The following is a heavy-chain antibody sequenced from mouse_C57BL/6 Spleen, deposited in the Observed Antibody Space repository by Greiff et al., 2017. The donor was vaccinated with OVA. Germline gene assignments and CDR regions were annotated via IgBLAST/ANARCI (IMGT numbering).Heavy chain of an antibody. CDR2: IDPSDSYT. V-gene: IGHV1-50*01. J-gene: IGHJ4*01. Sequence: QVQLQQPGAELVKPGASVKLSCKASGYTFTSYWMQWVKQRPGQGLEWIGEIDPSDSYTNYNQKFKGKATLTVDTSSSTAYMQLSSLTSEDSAVYYCAREWRVGNLSDAMDYWGQGTSVTVSA. CDR3: AREWRVGNLSDAMDY. CDR1: GYTFTSYW. D-gene: IGHD2-1*01.